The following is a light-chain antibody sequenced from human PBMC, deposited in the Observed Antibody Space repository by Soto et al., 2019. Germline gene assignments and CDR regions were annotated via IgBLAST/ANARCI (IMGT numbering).Light chain of an antibody. V-gene: IGLV3-1*01. CDR1: KLGDKY. CDR3: QAWDGGTVV. CDR2: QDT. J-gene: IGLJ2*01. Sequence: SYELTQPPSMSVSPGQTATIACSGVKLGDKYVCWYQQKSGESPILVIYQDTKRPSGIPERFSGSNSGSTATLTISGTQSIDEADYYCQAWDGGTVVFGGGTQLTVL.